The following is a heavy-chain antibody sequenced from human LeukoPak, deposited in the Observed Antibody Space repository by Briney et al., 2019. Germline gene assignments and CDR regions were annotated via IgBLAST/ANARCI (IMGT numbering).Heavy chain of an antibody. J-gene: IGHJ4*02. D-gene: IGHD1-26*01. CDR3: AEAIVGATADTYYFDY. V-gene: IGHV3-23*01. CDR1: GFTFGSYA. CDR2: ISGSGGST. Sequence: GGSLRLSCAASGFTFGSYAMSWVRQAPGKGLEWVSAISGSGGSTYYADSVKGRFTISRDNSKNTLYLQMNSLRAEDTAVYYCAEAIVGATADTYYFDYWGQGTLVTVSS.